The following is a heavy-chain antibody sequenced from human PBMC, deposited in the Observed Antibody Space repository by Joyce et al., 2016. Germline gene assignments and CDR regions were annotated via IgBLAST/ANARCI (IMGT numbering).Heavy chain of an antibody. CDR2: IYSGGNT. J-gene: IGHJ4*02. Sequence: EVQLVESGGRLIQPGGSLRLSCAASGFTINSNYMTWVRQAPGKGLAWVSAIYSGGNTYYADSVKGRFTISRDNSKNTVYFQMNSLRVEDTAMYYCARGFWSGFHFDYWGRGTLVTVSS. CDR1: GFTINSNY. D-gene: IGHD3-3*01. V-gene: IGHV3-53*01. CDR3: ARGFWSGFHFDY.